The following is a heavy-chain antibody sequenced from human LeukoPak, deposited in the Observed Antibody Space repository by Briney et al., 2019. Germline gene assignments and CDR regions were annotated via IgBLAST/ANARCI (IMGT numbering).Heavy chain of an antibody. J-gene: IGHJ4*02. D-gene: IGHD4-17*01. CDR1: GYTFTGYY. CDR2: INPNSGGT. Sequence: ASVKVSCKASGYTFTGYYMHWVRQAPGQGLEWMGWINPNSGGTNYAQKFQGRVTMTRDTSISTAYMELSRLRSDDTAVYYCARHDYGDYGLCHWGQGTLVTVSS. CDR3: ARHDYGDYGLCH. V-gene: IGHV1-2*02.